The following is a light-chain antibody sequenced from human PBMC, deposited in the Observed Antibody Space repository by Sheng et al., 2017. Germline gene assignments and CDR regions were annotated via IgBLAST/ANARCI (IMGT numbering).Light chain of an antibody. V-gene: IGKV1-39*01. J-gene: IGKJ2*03. CDR1: QNINSY. Sequence: DIQMTQSPSSLSASVGDRVTITCRASQNINSYLNWYQQKPGRAPKLLIYAASSLLGGVPSRFTGSGSGTDFTLTISSLQPEDFATYYCQQSYSMPYSFGQGTKLEIK. CDR3: QQSYSMPYS. CDR2: AAS.